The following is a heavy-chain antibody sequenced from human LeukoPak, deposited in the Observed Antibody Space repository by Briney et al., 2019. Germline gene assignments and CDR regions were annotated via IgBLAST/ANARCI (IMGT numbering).Heavy chain of an antibody. D-gene: IGHD1-1*01. V-gene: IGHV3-7*01. J-gene: IGHJ4*02. Sequence: GGSLRLSCVASGFTFSSRDWMTWVRQAPGKGLEWVANIKQDGSEKYYVDSVKGRFTISRDNAKNSLYLQMNSLRAEDTAVYYCARDGKTTKEFDYWGQGTLVTVSS. CDR1: GFTFSSRDW. CDR2: IKQDGSEK. CDR3: ARDGKTTKEFDY.